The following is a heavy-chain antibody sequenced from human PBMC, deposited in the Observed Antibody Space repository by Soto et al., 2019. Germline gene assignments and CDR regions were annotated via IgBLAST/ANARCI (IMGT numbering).Heavy chain of an antibody. J-gene: IGHJ2*01. CDR2: IYYSGST. Sequence: QVQLQESGPGLVKPSETLSLTCTVSGGSISSYYWSWIRQPPGKGLEWIGYIYYSGSTNYNPSLKSRVTISVDTSKNQFSLKLSSVTAADTAVYYCARHESSRWLRPGPIWYFDLWGRGTLVTVSS. D-gene: IGHD5-12*01. V-gene: IGHV4-59*08. CDR1: GGSISSYY. CDR3: ARHESSRWLRPGPIWYFDL.